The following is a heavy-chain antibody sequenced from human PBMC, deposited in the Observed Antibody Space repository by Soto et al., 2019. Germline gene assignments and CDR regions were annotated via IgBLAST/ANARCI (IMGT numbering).Heavy chain of an antibody. CDR3: AHIPNYYQYAWFDP. V-gene: IGHV2-5*02. Sequence: QITLKESGPTLVKPTQTLTLTCTFSGFSLTTRGVGVGWIRQPPGKALECLALIYWDDDKRYSPSLQSRLSITTDTSTTQVVLTMTNVAPVDTATYYCAHIPNYYQYAWFDPWGQGTLVSVSS. CDR2: IYWDDDK. J-gene: IGHJ5*02. D-gene: IGHD3-16*01. CDR1: GFSLTTRGVG.